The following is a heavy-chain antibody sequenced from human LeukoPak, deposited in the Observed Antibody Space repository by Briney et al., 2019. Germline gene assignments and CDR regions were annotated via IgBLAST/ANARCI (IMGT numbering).Heavy chain of an antibody. CDR2: ISSSGSTI. D-gene: IGHD4-11*01. Sequence: PGGSLRLSCAASGFTFSDYYMSWIRQAPGKGLEWVSYISSSGSTIYYADSVKGRFTISRDNAKNSLYLQMNSLRAEDTAVYYCVRDHGHYTSMGAFDIWGQGTMVTVSS. CDR3: VRDHGHYTSMGAFDI. CDR1: GFTFSDYY. V-gene: IGHV3-11*01. J-gene: IGHJ3*02.